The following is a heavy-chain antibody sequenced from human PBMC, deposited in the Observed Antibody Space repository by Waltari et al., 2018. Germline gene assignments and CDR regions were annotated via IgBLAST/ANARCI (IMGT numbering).Heavy chain of an antibody. CDR2: VHHSGTT. V-gene: IGHV4-59*11. CDR1: GTSFTGHY. D-gene: IGHD3-16*01. CDR3: ARDSLYVNYGLDI. Sequence: QVLLQESGPGLVKPSETLSLTCDVSGTSFTGHYWSWVRQSPGKGLEWIGYVHHSGTTKYSPSVESRVTMSLDMSKKQVSLQLTSVTAADAAVYFCARDSLYVNYGLDIWGQGTMVTVSS. J-gene: IGHJ3*02.